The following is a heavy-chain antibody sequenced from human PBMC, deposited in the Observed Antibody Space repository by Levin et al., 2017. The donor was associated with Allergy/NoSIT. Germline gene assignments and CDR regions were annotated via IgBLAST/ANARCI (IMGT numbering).Heavy chain of an antibody. V-gene: IGHV3-7*03. CDR1: GFSFTNYW. CDR3: ARAITVSGAVAYMDV. D-gene: IGHD3-3*01. CDR2: VSQDGNEK. J-gene: IGHJ6*03. Sequence: PGGSLRLSCAPSGFSFTNYWMRWIRQAPGKGLEWVASVSQDGNEKYYVDSVKGRFTISRDNAKNSLYLQMNSLRAEDTAVYYCARAITVSGAVAYMDVWGKGTTVTVS.